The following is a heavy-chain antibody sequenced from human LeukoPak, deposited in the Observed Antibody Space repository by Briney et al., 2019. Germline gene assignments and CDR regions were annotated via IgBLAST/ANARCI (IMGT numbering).Heavy chain of an antibody. CDR3: PWELLRL. CDR1: GFTFSSYA. J-gene: IGHJ4*02. D-gene: IGHD1-26*01. V-gene: IGHV3-30-3*01. CDR2: ISYDGSIK. Sequence: GGSLRLSCAASGFTFSSYAMHWVRQAPGKGLEWVAVISYDGSIKYYADSVKGRFTISRDNSKNTLYLQMNSLRAEDTAVYYCPWELLRLGGQGTLVTVSS.